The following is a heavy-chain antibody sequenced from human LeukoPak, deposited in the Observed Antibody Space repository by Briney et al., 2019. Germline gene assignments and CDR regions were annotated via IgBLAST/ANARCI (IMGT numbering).Heavy chain of an antibody. CDR3: ARTIPFSLGMAANDY. J-gene: IGHJ4*02. D-gene: IGHD6-13*01. CDR2: ISAYNGNT. CDR1: GYTFTSYG. V-gene: IGHV1-18*01. Sequence: ASVRVPCKASGYTFTSYGISWVRQAPGQGLEWMGWISAYNGNTNYAQKLQGRVTMTTDTSTSTAYMELSSLRSEDTAVYYCARTIPFSLGMAANDYWGQGTLVTVSS.